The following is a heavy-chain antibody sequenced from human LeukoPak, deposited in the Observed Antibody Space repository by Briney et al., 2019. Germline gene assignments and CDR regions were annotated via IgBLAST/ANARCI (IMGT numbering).Heavy chain of an antibody. CDR2: ISGSGGST. V-gene: IGHV3-23*01. CDR3: AKGQRAVAGLRSDY. CDR1: GFTFSSYA. D-gene: IGHD6-19*01. J-gene: IGHJ4*02. Sequence: PGGSLRLSCAASGFTFSSYAMSWVRQAPGKGLERVSAISGSGGSTYYADSVKGRFTISRDNSKNTLYLQMNSLRAEDTAVYYCAKGQRAVAGLRSDYWGQGTLVTVSS.